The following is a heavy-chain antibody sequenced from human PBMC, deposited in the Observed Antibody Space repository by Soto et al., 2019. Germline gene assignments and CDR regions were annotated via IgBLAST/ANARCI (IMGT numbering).Heavy chain of an antibody. CDR3: ARDARSRWLQLGYFDY. D-gene: IGHD5-12*01. Sequence: ASVKVSCKASGYTFTGYYIHWVRQAPGRGLEWMGWINPNSGGTNYAQKFQGRVTMTRDTSISTAYMELSRLRSDDTAVYYCARDARSRWLQLGYFDYWGQGTLVTVSS. CDR2: INPNSGGT. J-gene: IGHJ4*02. CDR1: GYTFTGYY. V-gene: IGHV1-2*02.